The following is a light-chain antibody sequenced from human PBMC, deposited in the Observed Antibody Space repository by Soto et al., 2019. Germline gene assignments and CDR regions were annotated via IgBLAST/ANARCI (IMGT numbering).Light chain of an antibody. V-gene: IGLV2-23*01. Sequence: QSALTQPASVSGSPGQSITISCTGTSSDVGSYSLVSWYQHHPGKAPKLMIYEGTKRPSGVSNRFSGSKSGNTASLTISGVAAEDGADYYCCSYVGSSSCHWVFGGGTKLAVL. CDR2: EGT. CDR3: CSYVGSSSCHWV. CDR1: SSDVGSYSL. J-gene: IGLJ3*02.